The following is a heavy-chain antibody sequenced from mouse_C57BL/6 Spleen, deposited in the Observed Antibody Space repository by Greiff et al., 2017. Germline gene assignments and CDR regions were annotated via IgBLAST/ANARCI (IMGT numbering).Heavy chain of an antibody. V-gene: IGHV1-18*01. CDR2: INPNNGGT. J-gene: IGHJ1*03. D-gene: IGHD1-1*01. Sequence: EVKLQQSGPELVKPGASVKIPCKASGYTFTDYNMDWVKQSHGKSLEWIGDINPNNGGTIYNQKFKGKATLTVDKSSSTAYMELRSLTSEDTAVYYCARHLAYYYGSSYGYFDVWGTGTTVTVSS. CDR1: GYTFTDYN. CDR3: ARHLAYYYGSSYGYFDV.